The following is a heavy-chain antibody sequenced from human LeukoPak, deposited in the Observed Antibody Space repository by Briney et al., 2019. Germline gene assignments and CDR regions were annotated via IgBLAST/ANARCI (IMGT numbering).Heavy chain of an antibody. V-gene: IGHV1-2*02. Sequence: GASVKVSCKASGYTFTGYYMHWVRQAPGQGLEWMGWINPNSGGTNYAQKFQGRITMTRDTSISTAYMELSRLRSDDTAVYYCARSSRLGGVVVVAASFGPWGQGTLVTVSS. CDR1: GYTFTGYY. CDR3: ARSSRLGGVVVVAASFGP. CDR2: INPNSGGT. D-gene: IGHD2-15*01. J-gene: IGHJ5*02.